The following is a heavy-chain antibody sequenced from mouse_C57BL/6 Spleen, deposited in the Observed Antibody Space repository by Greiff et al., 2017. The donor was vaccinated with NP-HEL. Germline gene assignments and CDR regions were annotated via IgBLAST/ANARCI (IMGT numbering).Heavy chain of an antibody. V-gene: IGHV5-6*01. Sequence: VQLKESGGDLVKPGGSLKLSCAASGFTFSSYGMSWVRQTPDKRLEWVATISSGGSYTYYPDSVKGRFTISRDNAKNTLYLQMSSLKSEDTAMYYCASPHTMVDGGYYAMDYWGQGTSVTVSS. CDR3: ASPHTMVDGGYYAMDY. CDR2: ISSGGSYT. CDR1: GFTFSSYG. J-gene: IGHJ4*01. D-gene: IGHD1-1*02.